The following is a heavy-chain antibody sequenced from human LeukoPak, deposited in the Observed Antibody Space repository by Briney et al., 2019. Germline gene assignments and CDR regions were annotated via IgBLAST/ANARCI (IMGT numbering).Heavy chain of an antibody. Sequence: SQTLSLTCTVSGGSISSGDYYWSWIRQPPGKGLEWIGYIYYSGSTYYNPSLKSRVTISVDTSKNQFSLKLSSVTAADTAVYYCARTNLALTALDYWGQGTLVTVSS. CDR3: ARTNLALTALDY. V-gene: IGHV4-30-4*01. CDR1: GGSISSGDYY. D-gene: IGHD7-27*01. J-gene: IGHJ4*02. CDR2: IYYSGST.